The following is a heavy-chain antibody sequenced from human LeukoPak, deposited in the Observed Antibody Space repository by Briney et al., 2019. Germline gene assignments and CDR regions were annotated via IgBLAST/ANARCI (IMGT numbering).Heavy chain of an antibody. CDR2: IYHSVTT. D-gene: IGHD3-22*01. Sequence: PSETLSLTCTVSGYSISSGYFWGWMRQPPGKGLEWIGSIYHSVTTHYNPSLKSRVTISVDTSKNQFSLKLSSVTAADTAVYYCARDLNYYDSRGAFDIWGQGTMVTVSS. CDR3: ARDLNYYDSRGAFDI. J-gene: IGHJ3*02. CDR1: GYSISSGYF. V-gene: IGHV4-38-2*02.